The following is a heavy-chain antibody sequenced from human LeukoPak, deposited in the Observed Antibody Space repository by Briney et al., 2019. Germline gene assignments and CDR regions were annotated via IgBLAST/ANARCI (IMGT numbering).Heavy chain of an antibody. J-gene: IGHJ4*02. V-gene: IGHV3-23*01. CDR1: GFTLSSSW. CDR3: ANLYSSGWPRH. Sequence: PGGSLRLSCAASGFTLSSSWMSWVRQAPGKGLEWVSAISGSGGSTYYADSVKGRFTISRDNSNNTLYLQMNSLRAEDAAVYYCANLYSSGWPRHWGQGTLVTVSS. CDR2: ISGSGGST. D-gene: IGHD6-19*01.